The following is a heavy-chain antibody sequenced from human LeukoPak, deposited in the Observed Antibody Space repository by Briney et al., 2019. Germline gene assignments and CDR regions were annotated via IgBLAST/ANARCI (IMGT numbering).Heavy chain of an antibody. V-gene: IGHV4-59*01. J-gene: IGHJ4*02. CDR1: GGSISSYY. CDR3: TRSPTKRIPEDY. D-gene: IGHD2-21*01. Sequence: SETLSLTCTVSGGSISSYYWSWIRQPPGKGLEWIGYIYYSGSTNYNPSLKSRVTISVDTSKNQFSLKLSSVTAADTAVYYCTRSPTKRIPEDYWGQGTLVTDSS. CDR2: IYYSGST.